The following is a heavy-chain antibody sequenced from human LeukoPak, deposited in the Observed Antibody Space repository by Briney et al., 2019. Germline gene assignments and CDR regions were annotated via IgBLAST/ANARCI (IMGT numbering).Heavy chain of an antibody. CDR1: GYTFTSYD. D-gene: IGHD3-3*01. J-gene: IGHJ1*01. Sequence: ASVKVSCKASGYTFTSYDINWVRQPTGQGLEWMGWMNPNSGNTGYAQKFQGRVTMTRNTSISTAYMELSSLRSEDTAVYYCARGRTTVIFGVVIIRAEYFQHWGQGTLVTVSS. V-gene: IGHV1-8*01. CDR3: ARGRTTVIFGVVIIRAEYFQH. CDR2: MNPNSGNT.